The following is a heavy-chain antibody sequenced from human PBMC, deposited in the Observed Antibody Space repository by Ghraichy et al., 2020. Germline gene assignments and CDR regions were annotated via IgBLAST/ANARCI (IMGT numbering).Heavy chain of an antibody. J-gene: IGHJ4*02. Sequence: SETLSLTCVVYGGSFSGYSWSWIRQPPGKGLEWIGETNHSGSTNYNPSLKSRVTISVDTPKNQLSLKLSSVTGADTAVYYCARRCSGSCRGGYWGQGNLVNGSS. V-gene: IGHV4-34*01. D-gene: IGHD3-10*02. CDR1: GGSFSGYS. CDR3: ARRCSGSCRGGY. CDR2: TNHSGST.